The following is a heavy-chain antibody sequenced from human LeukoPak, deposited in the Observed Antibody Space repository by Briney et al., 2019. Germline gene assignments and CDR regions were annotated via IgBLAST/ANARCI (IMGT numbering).Heavy chain of an antibody. CDR3: ASSIRFGEDY. CDR1: GFSLSTYG. CDR2: ITGDDGRT. V-gene: IGHV3-23*01. Sequence: QTGGSLRLSCAASGFSLSTYGMHWVRQAPGKGLEWVSGITGDDGRTHYADSVRGRFTISRDNSKNTLRLHMSSLRAEDTAIYYCASSIRFGEDYWGQGTLVTVSP. J-gene: IGHJ4*02. D-gene: IGHD3-16*01.